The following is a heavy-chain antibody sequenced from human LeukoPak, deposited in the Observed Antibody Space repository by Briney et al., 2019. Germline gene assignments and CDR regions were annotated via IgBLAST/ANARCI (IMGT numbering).Heavy chain of an antibody. J-gene: IGHJ3*02. CDR2: ISGSGGST. CDR3: ANVRNDYDILTGYCSSTGDAFDI. CDR1: GFTFSSYA. D-gene: IGHD3-9*01. Sequence: GGSLRLSCAASGFTFSSYAMSWVRQAPGKGLEWVSAISGSGGSTYYAGSVKGRFTISRDNSKNTLYLQMNSLRAEDTAVYYCANVRNDYDILTGYCSSTGDAFDIWGQGAMVAVSS. V-gene: IGHV3-23*01.